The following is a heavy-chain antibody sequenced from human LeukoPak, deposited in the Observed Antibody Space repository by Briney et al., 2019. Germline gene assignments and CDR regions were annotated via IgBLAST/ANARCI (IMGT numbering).Heavy chain of an antibody. CDR2: INHSGHT. CDR1: GGSLSGYY. D-gene: IGHD3-10*01. V-gene: IGHV4-34*01. CDR3: ARAKGYYYGSGSYDY. J-gene: IGHJ4*02. Sequence: SETLSLTCAVYGGSLSGYYWRWLRQPRGKGREWIGEINHSGHTNYNASLKRRVTISVDTSKNHFSVQLSSVTAADTAVYYCARAKGYYYGSGSYDYWGQGTLVTVSS.